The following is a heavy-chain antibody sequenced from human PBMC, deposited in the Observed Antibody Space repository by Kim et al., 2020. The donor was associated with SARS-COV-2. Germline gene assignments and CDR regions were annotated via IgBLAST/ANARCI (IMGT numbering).Heavy chain of an antibody. CDR3: ARARKYGDYEGGMDV. CDR1: GYTFTSYA. CDR2: INAGNGNT. V-gene: IGHV1-3*01. Sequence: ASVKVSCKASGYTFTSYAMHWVRQAPGQRLEWMGWINAGNGNTKYSQKFQGRVTITRDTSASTAYMELSSLRSEDTAVYYCARARKYGDYEGGMDVWGQGTTVTVSS. J-gene: IGHJ6*02. D-gene: IGHD4-17*01.